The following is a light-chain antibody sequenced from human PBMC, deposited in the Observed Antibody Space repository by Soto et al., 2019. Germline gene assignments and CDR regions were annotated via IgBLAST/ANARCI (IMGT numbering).Light chain of an antibody. Sequence: EIVLTQSPGTLSLSPGERATLSCWASQSLSSNYLAWYQQKPGQAPRLLISGSSIRATGIPARFSGSGSGTNFPLAISSLEPEDFAVFYCQQYGSSPFTFGPGTKVDFK. V-gene: IGKV3-20*01. CDR1: QSLSSNY. CDR2: GSS. J-gene: IGKJ3*01. CDR3: QQYGSSPFT.